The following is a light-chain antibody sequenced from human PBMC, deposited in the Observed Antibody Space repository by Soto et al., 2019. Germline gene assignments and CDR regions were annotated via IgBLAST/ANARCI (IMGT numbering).Light chain of an antibody. J-gene: IGKJ4*01. V-gene: IGKV1-17*01. CDR2: KAS. Sequence: IQMTQSPSSLSASVGDRVTITCRASQGIKNDLGWYQQKPGKAPKLLIYKASSLESGVPSRFSGSGSGTEFTLTISSLQPDDFATYDCQQYKSYPLTFGGGTKVAIK. CDR3: QQYKSYPLT. CDR1: QGIKND.